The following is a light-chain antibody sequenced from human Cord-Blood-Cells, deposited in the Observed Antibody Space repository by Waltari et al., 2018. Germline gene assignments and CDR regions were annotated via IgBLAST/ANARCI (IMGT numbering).Light chain of an antibody. V-gene: IGKV3-11*01. CDR3: QQRSNWPLT. CDR2: DAS. Sequence: DIVLTQSPATLSLSSVDSATLSCRASQSVSSYLPWYQQKPGQAPRLLIYDASRRATGIPARFSSSGSGTDFTLTISSLEREDFAVYYCQQRSNWPLTFGGGTKVEIK. J-gene: IGKJ4*01. CDR1: QSVSSY.